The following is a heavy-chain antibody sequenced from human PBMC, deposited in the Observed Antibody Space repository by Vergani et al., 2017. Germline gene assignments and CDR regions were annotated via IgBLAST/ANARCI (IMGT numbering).Heavy chain of an antibody. J-gene: IGHJ4*02. CDR1: GGSITSSSYY. CDR2: IYHSGGA. D-gene: IGHD3-9*01. CDR3: ARTESFILRYFHWAL. Sequence: QLHLQESGPGLVKPSETLSLTCTVSGGSITSSSYYWGWIRQPPGKGLEWIVNIYHSGGAYYNPSLKGRVTISVDTSKNQFSREVTSVTAADTAIYFCARTESFILRYFHWALWGQGTLVTVSS. V-gene: IGHV4-39*01.